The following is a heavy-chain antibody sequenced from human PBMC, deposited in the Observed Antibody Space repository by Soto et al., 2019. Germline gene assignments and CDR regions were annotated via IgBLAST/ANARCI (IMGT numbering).Heavy chain of an antibody. Sequence: EVQLVESGGGLVQPGGSLILSCAASGFTFSNYWMVWVRQAPRKGLVWVSRIIGDGLYTTYADSVKGRFTISRDNAKNTVYLQMNILGVEDTAVYYGARGIIGSGTANDHWGQGTLFTVSS. V-gene: IGHV3-74*03. D-gene: IGHD3-10*01. CDR3: ARGIIGSGTANDH. CDR1: GFTFSNYW. J-gene: IGHJ4*02. CDR2: IIGDGLYT.